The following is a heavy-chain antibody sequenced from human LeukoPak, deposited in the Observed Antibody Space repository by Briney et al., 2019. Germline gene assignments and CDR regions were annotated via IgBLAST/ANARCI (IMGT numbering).Heavy chain of an antibody. CDR2: IIPIFGTA. D-gene: IGHD2-2*01. Sequence: SVKVSCKASGGTFSSYVINWVRQAPGQGLEWMGGIIPIFGTANYAQKFQGRVTITTDESASAAYLELSSLRSEDTAMYYCARLGPYCSSTSCWNYWGQGTLVTVSS. CDR1: GGTFSSYV. V-gene: IGHV1-69*05. CDR3: ARLGPYCSSTSCWNY. J-gene: IGHJ4*02.